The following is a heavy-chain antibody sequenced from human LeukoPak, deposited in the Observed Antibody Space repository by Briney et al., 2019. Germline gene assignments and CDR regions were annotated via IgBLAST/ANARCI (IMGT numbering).Heavy chain of an antibody. V-gene: IGHV3-30*02. CDR3: AKGIVVVPAAPNDAFDI. J-gene: IGHJ3*02. Sequence: GGSLRLSCAASGFTFSSYGMHWVRQAPGKGLEWVAFIRYDGSNKYYADSVKGRFTISRDNSKNTLYLQMNSLRAEDTAVCYCAKGIVVVPAAPNDAFDIWGQGTMVTVSS. D-gene: IGHD2-2*01. CDR2: IRYDGSNK. CDR1: GFTFSSYG.